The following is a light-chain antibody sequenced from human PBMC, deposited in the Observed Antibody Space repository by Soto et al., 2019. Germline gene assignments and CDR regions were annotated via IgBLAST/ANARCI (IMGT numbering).Light chain of an antibody. Sequence: IQIPQSPSPLSSSVRDRVIIPCRASQSINGWLAWHQQKPGTATKLLIHDAYSLESVVSSRSSGSGSAKEFIITISSLQHDDFPNYCWHQYNSYWRFGEGTKVDI. CDR1: QSINGW. CDR2: DAY. V-gene: IGKV1-5*01. CDR3: HQYNSYWR. J-gene: IGKJ1*01.